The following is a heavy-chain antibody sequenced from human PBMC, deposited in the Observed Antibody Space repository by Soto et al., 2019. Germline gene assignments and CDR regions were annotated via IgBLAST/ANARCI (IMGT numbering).Heavy chain of an antibody. CDR1: GYTFTSYG. CDR2: ISAYNGNT. Sequence: QVQLVQSGAEVKKPGASVKVSCKASGYTFTSYGISWVRQAPGQGLEWMGWISAYNGNTNYAQKLQGSVTMTTDTTTSTAYMELRSLRSDDTAVDYCAGVGGGVQSGYDPNWFDPWGQGTLVTVSS. V-gene: IGHV1-18*01. CDR3: AGVGGGVQSGYDPNWFDP. D-gene: IGHD5-12*01. J-gene: IGHJ5*02.